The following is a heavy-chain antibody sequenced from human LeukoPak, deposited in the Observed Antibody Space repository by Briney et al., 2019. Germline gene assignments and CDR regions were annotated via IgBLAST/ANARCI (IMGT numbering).Heavy chain of an antibody. V-gene: IGHV4-38-2*01. CDR3: ASYDFPPLFYMDV. CDR2: IYHSGST. D-gene: IGHD3-3*01. J-gene: IGHJ6*03. Sequence: KPSETLSLTCAVSGYSISSGYYWGWIRQPPGKGLEWIGSIYHSGSTYYNPSLKSRVTISVGTSKNQFSLKLSSVTAADTAVYYCASYDFPPLFYMDVWGKGTTVTVSS. CDR1: GYSISSGYY.